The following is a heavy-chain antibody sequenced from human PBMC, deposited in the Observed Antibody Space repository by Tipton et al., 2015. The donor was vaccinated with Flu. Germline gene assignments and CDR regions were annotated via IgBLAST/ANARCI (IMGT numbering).Heavy chain of an antibody. CDR1: GDSITSNHR. J-gene: IGHJ4*02. D-gene: IGHD5-12*01. CDR3: ARDGSGYSDPFIDY. V-gene: IGHV4-4*02. CDR2: IYHIGTT. Sequence: SLRLSCAVSGDSITSNHRWAWVRQPPGKGLDWIGEIYHIGTTNYNLSLESRVTISVDKSKNQFSLKLSSVTAADTAVYYCARDGSGYSDPFIDYWGQGTLVTVSS.